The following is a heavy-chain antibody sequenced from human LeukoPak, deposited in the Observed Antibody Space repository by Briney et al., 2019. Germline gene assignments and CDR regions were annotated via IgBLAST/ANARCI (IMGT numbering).Heavy chain of an antibody. V-gene: IGHV1-8*01. Sequence: ASVKVSCKASGYTFTSYDINWVRQATGQGLEWMGWMNPNSGNTGYAQKFQGRVTMTRNTSISTAYMELSSLRSEDTAVYYCARIPRRAIAALFGYYFDYWGQGTLVTVSS. CDR2: MNPNSGNT. CDR3: ARIPRRAIAALFGYYFDY. D-gene: IGHD6-6*01. J-gene: IGHJ4*02. CDR1: GYTFTSYD.